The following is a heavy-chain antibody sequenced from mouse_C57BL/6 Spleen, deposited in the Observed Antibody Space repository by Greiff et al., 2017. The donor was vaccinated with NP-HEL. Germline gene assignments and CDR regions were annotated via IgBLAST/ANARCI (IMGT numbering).Heavy chain of an antibody. D-gene: IGHD2-4*01. V-gene: IGHV1-54*01. Sequence: QVQLQQSGAELVRPGTSVKVSCKASGYAFTNYLIAWVKQRPGQGLEWIGVISPGSGGTNYHDKVKGKVTLTADKSESTGYMQLSSLKSEDSAVYFCASGAISGYDYDMDYWGQGTSVTVSS. CDR3: ASGAISGYDYDMDY. J-gene: IGHJ4*01. CDR2: ISPGSGGT. CDR1: GYAFTNYL.